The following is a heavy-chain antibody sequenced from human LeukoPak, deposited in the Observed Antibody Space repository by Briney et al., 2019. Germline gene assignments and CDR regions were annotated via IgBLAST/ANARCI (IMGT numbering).Heavy chain of an antibody. J-gene: IGHJ4*02. CDR1: GGSISSSSYY. CDR3: ARDRVGVRYFDY. V-gene: IGHV4-39*07. D-gene: IGHD1-26*01. Sequence: SETLSLTCTVSGGSISSSSYYWGWIRQPPGKGLEWIGSIYYSGSTYYNPSLKSRVTISVDTSKNQFSLKLSSVTAADTAVYYCARDRVGVRYFDYWGQGTLVTVSS. CDR2: IYYSGST.